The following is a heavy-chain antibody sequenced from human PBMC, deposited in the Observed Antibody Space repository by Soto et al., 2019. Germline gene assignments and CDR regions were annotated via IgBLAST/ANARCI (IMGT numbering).Heavy chain of an antibody. D-gene: IGHD3-3*01. J-gene: IGHJ6*02. CDR1: GYTSTSYQ. CDR3: ARDGPPTTTGVGPSYTMDV. Sequence: QMQLVQSGAEVKKPGASVKVSCKASGYTSTSYQMHWVRQAPGQGLEWMGIINPSGGRITYAPRFQGRVMMTRDTSTNTVYMELRSLRSEDTAVYYCARDGPPTTTGVGPSYTMDVWGQGTTVTVS. CDR2: INPSGGRI. V-gene: IGHV1-46*01.